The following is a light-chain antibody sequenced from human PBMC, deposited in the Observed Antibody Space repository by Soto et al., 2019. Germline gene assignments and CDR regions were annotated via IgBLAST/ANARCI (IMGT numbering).Light chain of an antibody. CDR3: QQSYTLPHT. V-gene: IGKV1-39*01. Sequence: DIQMTQSPSSLSASVGDRVTITCRASQPISYNLNWYQHKPGKAPKHLIYAASTLQGGVPSRFRGGGSGTDFTLTISGLQLEDFATYHCQQSYTLPHTFGQGTKLEI. CDR1: QPISYN. J-gene: IGKJ2*01. CDR2: AAS.